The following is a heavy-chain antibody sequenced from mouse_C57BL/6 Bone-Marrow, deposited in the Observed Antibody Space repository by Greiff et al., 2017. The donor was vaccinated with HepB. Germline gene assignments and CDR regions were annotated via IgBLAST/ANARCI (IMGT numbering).Heavy chain of an antibody. J-gene: IGHJ1*03. CDR2: IHPSDSDT. CDR1: GYTFTSYW. CDR3: AISGYYYWYFDV. Sequence: QVHVKQPGAELVKPGASVKVSCKASGYTFTSYWMHWVKQRPGQGLEWIGRIHPSDSDTNYNQKFKGKATLTVDKSSSTAYMQLSSLTSEDSAVYYCAISGYYYWYFDVWGTGTTVTVSS. D-gene: IGHD2-3*01. V-gene: IGHV1-74*01.